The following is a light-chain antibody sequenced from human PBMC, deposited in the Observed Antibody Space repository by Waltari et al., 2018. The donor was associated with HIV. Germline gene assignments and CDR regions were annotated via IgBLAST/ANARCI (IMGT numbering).Light chain of an antibody. CDR1: SSNIGSNT. J-gene: IGLJ3*02. CDR3: ATWDDSPDGPV. CDR2: SNN. V-gene: IGLV1-44*01. Sequence: QSVLTQPPSASGTPGQRVTISCSGSSSNIGSNTVNWYQHLPGTAPKLLIYSNNRRPSGVPYRFSGSKSGTSASLAISGLQSEDEADYYCATWDDSPDGPVCGGGTKLTVL.